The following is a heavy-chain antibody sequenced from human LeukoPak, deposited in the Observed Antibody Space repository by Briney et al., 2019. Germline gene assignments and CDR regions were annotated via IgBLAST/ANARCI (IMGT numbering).Heavy chain of an antibody. CDR1: GGSINSGSYY. J-gene: IGHJ3*02. V-gene: IGHV4-61*02. D-gene: IGHD4-23*01. CDR3: ARDLWDDYGGNVAFDI. CDR2: IYTTGST. Sequence: SQTQSLTCTVSGGSINSGSYYWSWIRQPAGKGLEWIGRIYTTGSTNYNPSLKSRVTISVDTSKNQFSLKLSSVTAADTAVYYCARDLWDDYGGNVAFDIWGQGTLVTVSS.